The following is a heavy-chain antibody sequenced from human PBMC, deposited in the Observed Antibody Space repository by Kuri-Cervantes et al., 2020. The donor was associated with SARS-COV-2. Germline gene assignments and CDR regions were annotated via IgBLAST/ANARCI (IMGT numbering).Heavy chain of an antibody. CDR1: GFTFSSYG. CDR3: ARAVGSSSAGDYSMDV. V-gene: IGHV3-30*02. CDR2: IRYDGSNK. D-gene: IGHD6-6*01. J-gene: IGHJ6*03. Sequence: GGSLRLSCAASGFTFSSYGMHWARQAPGKGLEWVAFIRYDGSNKYYADSVKGRFTISRDNSKNTLYLQMNSLRADDTAVYYCARAVGSSSAGDYSMDVWGKGTTVTVSS.